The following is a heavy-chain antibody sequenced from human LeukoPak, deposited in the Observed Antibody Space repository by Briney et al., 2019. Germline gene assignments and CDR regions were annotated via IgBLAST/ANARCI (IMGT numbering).Heavy chain of an antibody. J-gene: IGHJ4*02. D-gene: IGHD3-22*01. CDR3: ARGDYDSSGYHDYFDS. CDR2: IPGSSSTM. Sequence: GASVRLSCAASGFTFSSYSMNWVRQAPGKGLGWVAYIPGSSSTMYYANSVKGRFTISRDNAKNSLDLQMNSLRDEDTAVYYCARGDYDSSGYHDYFDSWGQGTLVTVSS. V-gene: IGHV3-48*02. CDR1: GFTFSSYS.